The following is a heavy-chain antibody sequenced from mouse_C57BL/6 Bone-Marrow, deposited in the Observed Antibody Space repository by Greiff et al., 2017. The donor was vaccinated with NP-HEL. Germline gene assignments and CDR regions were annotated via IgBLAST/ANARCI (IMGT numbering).Heavy chain of an antibody. CDR2: IRLKSDNYAT. CDR3: TAPSYYSIYWYFDV. V-gene: IGHV6-3*01. J-gene: IGHJ1*03. CDR1: GFTFSNYW. Sequence: EVHLVESGGGLVQPGGSMKLSCVASGFTFSNYWMNWVRQSPEKGLEWVTQIRLKSDNYATHYAESVKGRFTISRDDSKSSVYLQMNNLRAEDTGIYYCTAPSYYSIYWYFDVWGTGTTVTVSS. D-gene: IGHD2-5*01.